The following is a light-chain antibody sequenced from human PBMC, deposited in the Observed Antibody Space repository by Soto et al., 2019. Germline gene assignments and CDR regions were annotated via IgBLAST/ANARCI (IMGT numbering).Light chain of an antibody. CDR1: SGFVGSFSL. V-gene: IGLV2-23*01. Sequence: QSALSQPSSVAGSPGQSITISCTVTSGFVGSFSLVSWYQQHPGKAPKVMISEGHRRPSGGPDRFSGSTSVNSASLTISWLQSDDEADYYCCLYIGGTTNVVITGTKLTVL. CDR2: EGH. CDR3: CLYIGGTTNV. J-gene: IGLJ1*01.